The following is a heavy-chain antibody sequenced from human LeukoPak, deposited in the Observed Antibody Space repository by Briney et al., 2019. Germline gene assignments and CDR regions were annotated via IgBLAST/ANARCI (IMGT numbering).Heavy chain of an antibody. CDR1: GFTFSNYG. CDR3: AREYSSTWYAGRGLFDY. J-gene: IGHJ4*02. D-gene: IGHD6-13*01. CDR2: ISSSGSTI. Sequence: GGSLRLSCSAAGFTFSNYGMNWVRQAPGKGLEWLSYISSSGSTINYADSVKGRVTISRDNAKNSLYLQMNRLRAEDTAIYYCAREYSSTWYAGRGLFDYWGQGTLVTVSS. V-gene: IGHV3-48*03.